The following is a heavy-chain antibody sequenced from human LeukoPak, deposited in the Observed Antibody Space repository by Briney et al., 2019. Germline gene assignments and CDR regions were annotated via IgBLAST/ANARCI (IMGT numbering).Heavy chain of an antibody. J-gene: IGHJ4*02. CDR3: AKGGMTTVYFDY. CDR1: GFTFSSYA. CDR2: ISGSGGST. Sequence: QAGGSLRLSCAASGFTFSSYAMSWVRQAPGKGLEWVSAISGSGGSTDYADSVKGRFSISRDNSKNTLYLQMNSLRAEDTAVYYCAKGGMTTVYFDYWGQGTLVTVSS. V-gene: IGHV3-23*01. D-gene: IGHD4-17*01.